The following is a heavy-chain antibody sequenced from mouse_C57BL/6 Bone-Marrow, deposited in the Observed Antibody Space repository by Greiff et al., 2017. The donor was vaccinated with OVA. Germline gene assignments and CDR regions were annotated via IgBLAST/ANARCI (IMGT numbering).Heavy chain of an antibody. CDR3: ARWNDGYYGDY. CDR2: IYPGGGYT. D-gene: IGHD2-3*01. Sequence: QVQLQQSGAELVRPGTSVKMSCKASGYTFTNYWIGWAKQRPGHGLEWIGDIYPGGGYTNYNEKFKGKATLTADKSSSTAYMQFSSLTSEDSAIYYCARWNDGYYGDYWGQGTSVTVSS. V-gene: IGHV1-63*01. J-gene: IGHJ4*01. CDR1: GYTFTNYW.